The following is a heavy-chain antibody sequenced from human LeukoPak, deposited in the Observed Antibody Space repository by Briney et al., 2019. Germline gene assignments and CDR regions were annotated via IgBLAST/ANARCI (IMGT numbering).Heavy chain of an antibody. CDR3: AKDIPGAFWYFDL. V-gene: IGHV3-23*01. CDR1: GFTFSSYG. Sequence: GGSLRLSCAASGFTFSSYGMSWVRQAPGKGLEWVSAISGSGGSTYYADSVKGRFTISRDNSKNPLYLQMKSLRAEDTSVYYCAKDIPGAFWYFDLWGRGTMVTASS. CDR2: ISGSGGST. J-gene: IGHJ2*01. D-gene: IGHD1-14*01.